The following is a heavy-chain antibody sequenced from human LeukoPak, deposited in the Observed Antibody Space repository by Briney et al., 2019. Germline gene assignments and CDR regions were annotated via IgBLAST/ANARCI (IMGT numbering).Heavy chain of an antibody. CDR2: INPNSGGT. CDR3: ARVEDGYNLYAFDI. CDR1: GYTFTGYY. Sequence: GASVKVSCKASGYTFTGYYMHWVRQAPGQGLEWMGWINPNSGGTNYAQKFQGRVTMTRDTSISTAYMELSRLRSDDTAVYYCARVEDGYNLYAFDIWGQGTMVTVSS. V-gene: IGHV1-2*02. D-gene: IGHD5-24*01. J-gene: IGHJ3*02.